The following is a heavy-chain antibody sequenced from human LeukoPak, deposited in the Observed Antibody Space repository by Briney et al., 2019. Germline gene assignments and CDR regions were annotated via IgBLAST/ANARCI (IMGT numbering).Heavy chain of an antibody. V-gene: IGHV3-53*01. CDR1: RFTVSTSY. J-gene: IGHJ6*03. Sequence: AGSLTRSCAAARFTVSTSYMNWVRQAPGNGLEWVSVIYIGVTTYHADSVKGLFTISRDNSKTTLYLQMTSLRAEDTAVYFCASEGYSVSWYYMDVWGKGTTVTVSS. D-gene: IGHD6-13*01. CDR3: ASEGYSVSWYYMDV. CDR2: IYIGVTT.